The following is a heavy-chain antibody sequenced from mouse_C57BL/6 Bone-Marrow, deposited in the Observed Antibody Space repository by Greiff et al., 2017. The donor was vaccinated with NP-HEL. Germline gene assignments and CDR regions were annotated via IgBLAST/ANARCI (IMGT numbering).Heavy chain of an antibody. J-gene: IGHJ3*01. D-gene: IGHD2-3*01. CDR1: GYAFSSSW. CDR3: ARLYDGYYRFAY. Sequence: QVQLQQSGPELVKPGASVKISCKASGYAFSSSWMNWVKQRPGKGLEWIGRIYPGDGDTNYNGKFKGKATLTADKSSSTAYMQLSSLTSEDSAVYCCARLYDGYYRFAYGGQGTLVTVSA. V-gene: IGHV1-82*01. CDR2: IYPGDGDT.